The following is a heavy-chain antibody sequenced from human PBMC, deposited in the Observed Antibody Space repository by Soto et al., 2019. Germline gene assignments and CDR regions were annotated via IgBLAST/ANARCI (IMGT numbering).Heavy chain of an antibody. CDR3: ARGGALSTSWYWGDGLDT. Sequence: QVQLEQSGSEVKKSVSSVKVSCKASGYSFSSHAITWVRQAPGQGLAWMGGIIPVFGTPSYAQKFQGRVTISAEKSTNTSYLELRSLRSEDTAVYYCARGGALSTSWYWGDGLDTWGQGTQVTVSS. CDR1: GYSFSSHA. CDR2: IIPVFGTP. D-gene: IGHD6-13*01. J-gene: IGHJ5*02. V-gene: IGHV1-69*06.